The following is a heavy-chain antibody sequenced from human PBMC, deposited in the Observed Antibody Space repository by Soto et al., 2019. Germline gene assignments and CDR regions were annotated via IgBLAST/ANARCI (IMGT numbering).Heavy chain of an antibody. CDR1: GFTFDDYA. CDR3: AKDTLVHNYYYGMDV. J-gene: IGHJ6*02. V-gene: IGHV3-9*01. D-gene: IGHD6-6*01. CDR2: ISWNSGSI. Sequence: EVQLVESGGGLVQPGRSLRLSCAASGFTFDDYAMHWVRQAPGKGLEWVSGISWNSGSIGYADSVKGRFTISRDNAKNSLYLQMNSLRAEDTALYYCAKDTLVHNYYYGMDVWGQGTTVTVSS.